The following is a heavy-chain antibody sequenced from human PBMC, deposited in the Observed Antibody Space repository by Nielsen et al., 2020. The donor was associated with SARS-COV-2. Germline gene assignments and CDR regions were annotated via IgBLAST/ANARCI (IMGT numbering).Heavy chain of an antibody. CDR2: INPNTGNT. D-gene: IGHD3-22*01. CDR1: GYSFNMYT. CDR3: ARRGHDNSGYYWDY. Sequence: ASVKVSCKASGYSFNMYTMNWVRQAPGQGLEWMGWINPNTGNTKYAQKFQDWVTMTRDTSINTAYIELSRLRSDDMAVYFCARRGHDNSGYYWDYWGQGTLVTVSS. J-gene: IGHJ4*02. V-gene: IGHV1-2*04.